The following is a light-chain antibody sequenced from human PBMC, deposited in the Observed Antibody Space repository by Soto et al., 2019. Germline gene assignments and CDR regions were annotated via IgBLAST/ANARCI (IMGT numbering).Light chain of an antibody. CDR3: QQYNSYPYT. V-gene: IGKV1-5*03. CDR1: QSFSSW. Sequence: DIQMTQSPSTLSASVGDRVTITCRSSQSFSSWLAWYQQKPGKAPKLLLYKASSLESGVPSRFSGSGSGTEFTLTISSLQTADFATYYCQQYNSYPYTFGQGTKLEIK. J-gene: IGKJ2*01. CDR2: KAS.